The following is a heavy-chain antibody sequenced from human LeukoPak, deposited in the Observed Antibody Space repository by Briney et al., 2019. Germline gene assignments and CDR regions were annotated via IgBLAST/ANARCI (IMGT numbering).Heavy chain of an antibody. V-gene: IGHV3-23*03. J-gene: IGHJ6*02. Sequence: GGSLRLSWAASGFTFSSYAMSWVRQAPGKGLEWVSVIYSGGSTYYADSVKGRFTISRDNSKNTLYLQMNSLRAEDTAVYYCAKDPGYSSSWYENYGMDVWGQGTTVTVSS. CDR3: AKDPGYSSSWYENYGMDV. D-gene: IGHD6-13*01. CDR2: IYSGGST. CDR1: GFTFSSYA.